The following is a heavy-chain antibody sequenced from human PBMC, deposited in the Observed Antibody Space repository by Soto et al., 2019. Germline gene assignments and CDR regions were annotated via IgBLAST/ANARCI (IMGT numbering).Heavy chain of an antibody. V-gene: IGHV3-74*03. CDR2: INSDGITT. CDR3: AKVKGGSGARGDPLDL. CDR1: GLTLSNYW. Sequence: EVQLVESGGGPVQAGGSLRLSCAASGLTLSNYWMQWVRQGPGKGLVWVAHINSDGITTKYAESVKGRFTISRDDAKNKLYLQMNSLRHDDTAVYYCAKVKGGSGARGDPLDLWGQGILVTVSS. D-gene: IGHD2-15*01. J-gene: IGHJ5*02.